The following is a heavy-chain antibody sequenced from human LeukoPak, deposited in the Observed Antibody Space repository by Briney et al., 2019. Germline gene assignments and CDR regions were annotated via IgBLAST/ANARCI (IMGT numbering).Heavy chain of an antibody. J-gene: IGHJ4*02. CDR2: IIGRDAGT. Sequence: GGSLRLSRGASVYTHHNYATSGATGARARGLEGGSAIIGRDAGTYYADSVRGRYTVSTDHSKNTLYMRKNTVRAAHTRVYFCAKAVSTATYYYFDYWGQGTLVTVSS. V-gene: IGHV3-23*01. CDR3: AKAVSTATYYYFDY. CDR1: VYTHHNYA. D-gene: IGHD1-26*01.